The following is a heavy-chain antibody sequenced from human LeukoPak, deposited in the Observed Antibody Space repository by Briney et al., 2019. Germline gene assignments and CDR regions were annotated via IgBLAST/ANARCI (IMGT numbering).Heavy chain of an antibody. CDR2: IYYSGST. CDR3: ARPAHSSGWYPLWYFDL. Sequence: SETLSLTRTVSGGSISSSSYYWGWIRQPPGKGLEWIGSIYYSGSTYYNPSLKSRVTISVDTSKNQFSLELSSVTAADTAVYYCARPAHSSGWYPLWYFDLWGRGTLVTVSS. CDR1: GGSISSSSYY. J-gene: IGHJ2*01. V-gene: IGHV4-39*01. D-gene: IGHD6-19*01.